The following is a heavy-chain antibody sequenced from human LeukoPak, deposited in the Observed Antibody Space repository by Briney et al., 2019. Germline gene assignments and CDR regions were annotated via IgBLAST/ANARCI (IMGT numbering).Heavy chain of an antibody. V-gene: IGHV4-39*07. CDR1: GGSISSTGSF. Sequence: PSETLSLTCTVSGGSISSTGSFWGWIRQPPGKGLECIGAIYYTGNTYYNPSLKSRVSISVDTSNNHFSLTLSSVTAADTAVYYCARVEDSGYDYRGWFDPWGQGTLVTVSS. CDR3: ARVEDSGYDYRGWFDP. D-gene: IGHD5-12*01. J-gene: IGHJ5*02. CDR2: IYYTGNT.